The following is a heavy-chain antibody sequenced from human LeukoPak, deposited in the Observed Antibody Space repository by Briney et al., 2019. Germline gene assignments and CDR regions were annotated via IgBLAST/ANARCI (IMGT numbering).Heavy chain of an antibody. Sequence: SETLSLTCTVSGGSISSYYWSWIRQPPGKGLEWIGYIYYSGSTNYNPSLMSRVTISVDTSKNQFSLKLSSVTAADTAVYYCARVLSPDYGDYNGYYYYYYGMDVWGQGTTVTVSS. CDR3: ARVLSPDYGDYNGYYYYYYGMDV. J-gene: IGHJ6*02. D-gene: IGHD4-17*01. V-gene: IGHV4-59*01. CDR1: GGSISSYY. CDR2: IYYSGST.